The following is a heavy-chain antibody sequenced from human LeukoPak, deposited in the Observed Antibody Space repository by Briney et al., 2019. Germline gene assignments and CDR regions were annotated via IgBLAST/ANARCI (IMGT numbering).Heavy chain of an antibody. Sequence: SETLSLTCTVPGGSISSGGYYWSWIRQHPGKGLEWIGYIYYSGSTYYNPSLKSRVTISVDTSKNQFSLKLSSVTAADTAVYYCARVHYGYQAFDYWGQGTLVTVSS. CDR3: ARVHYGYQAFDY. CDR1: GGSISSGGYY. J-gene: IGHJ4*02. V-gene: IGHV4-31*03. CDR2: IYYSGST. D-gene: IGHD5-18*01.